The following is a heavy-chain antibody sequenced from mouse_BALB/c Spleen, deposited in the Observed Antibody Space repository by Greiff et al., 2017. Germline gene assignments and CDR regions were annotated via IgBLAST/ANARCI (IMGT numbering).Heavy chain of an antibody. D-gene: IGHD1-1*01. CDR1: GFNIKDYY. Sequence: DVQLLESGAELVRPGALVKLSCKASGFNIKDYYMHWVNQRPEQGLEWIGWIDPENGNTIYDPKFQGKASITADTSSNTAYLQLSSLTSEDTAVYYCATSDYYGSRGWYFDVWGAGTTVTVSS. J-gene: IGHJ1*01. V-gene: IGHV14-1*02. CDR2: IDPENGNT. CDR3: ATSDYYGSRGWYFDV.